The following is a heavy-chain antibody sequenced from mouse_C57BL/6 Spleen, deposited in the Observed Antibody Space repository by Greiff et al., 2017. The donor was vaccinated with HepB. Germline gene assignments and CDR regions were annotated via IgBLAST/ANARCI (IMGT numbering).Heavy chain of an antibody. V-gene: IGHV1-69*01. D-gene: IGHD3-2*02. J-gene: IGHJ2*01. Sequence: VQLQQPGAELVMPGASVKLSCKASGYTFTSYWMHWVKQRPGQGLEWIGEIDPSDSYTNYNQKFKGKSTLTVDKSSSTAYMQLSSLTSEDSAVYYCARRGPLDSSGLYYFDYWGQGTTLTVSS. CDR2: IDPSDSYT. CDR3: ARRGPLDSSGLYYFDY. CDR1: GYTFTSYW.